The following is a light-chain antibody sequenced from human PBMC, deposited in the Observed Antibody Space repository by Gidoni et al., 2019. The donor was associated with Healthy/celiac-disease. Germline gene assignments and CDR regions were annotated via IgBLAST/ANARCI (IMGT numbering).Light chain of an antibody. CDR1: SSDVGGYNY. CDR2: EVS. CDR3: SSYTSSSTDV. J-gene: IGLJ1*01. Sequence: QSALTQPASVSGSPGQSLTISCTGTSSDVGGYNYVSWYQQHPGKAPKLMIYEVSNRPSGVPDRFSGSKSGNTASLTISGLQAEDEADYYCSSYTSSSTDVFGTGTKVTVL. V-gene: IGLV2-14*01.